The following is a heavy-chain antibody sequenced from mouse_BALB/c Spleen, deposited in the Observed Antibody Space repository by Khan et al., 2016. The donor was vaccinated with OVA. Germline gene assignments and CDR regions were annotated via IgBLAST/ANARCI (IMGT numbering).Heavy chain of an antibody. CDR2: INTYTGEP. CDR3: ARGAGYGYFDV. V-gene: IGHV9-1*02. Sequence: QIQLVQSGPELKRPGETVKISCKASAYTFTNYGMNWVKQAPGKGLKWMGWINTYTGEPTYTDDFKGRFAFSLETSASTAYLQINNLKNEDVATDVCARGAGYGYFDVWGAGTTVTVSS. J-gene: IGHJ1*01. CDR1: AYTFTNYG.